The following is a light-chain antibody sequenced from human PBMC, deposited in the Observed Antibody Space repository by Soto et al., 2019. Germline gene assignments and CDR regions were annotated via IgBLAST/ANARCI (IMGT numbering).Light chain of an antibody. J-gene: IGLJ3*02. V-gene: IGLV1-40*01. CDR3: QSYDSRLSGWV. CDR2: GNS. CDR1: SSNIGAGYD. Sequence: QSVLTQPPSVSGAPGQRVTISCTGSSSNIGAGYDVHWYQQLPGTAPKLLIYGNSNRPSGVPDRFSGSKSGTSASLAITGLHAEDAADYYCQSYDSRLSGWVFGGGTKLTVL.